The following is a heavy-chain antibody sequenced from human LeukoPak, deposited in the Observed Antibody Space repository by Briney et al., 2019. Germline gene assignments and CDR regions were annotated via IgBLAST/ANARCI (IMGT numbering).Heavy chain of an antibody. CDR2: INHSGST. D-gene: IGHD3-3*01. CDR1: GGSFSGYY. V-gene: IGHV4-34*01. J-gene: IGHJ5*02. Sequence: SETLSLTCAVYGGSFSGYYWSWLRQPPGKGLEWIGEINHSGSTNYNPSLKSRVTISVDTSKNQFSLKLSSVTAADTAVYYCARGSVRFVKNWFDPWGQGTLVTVSS. CDR3: ARGSVRFVKNWFDP.